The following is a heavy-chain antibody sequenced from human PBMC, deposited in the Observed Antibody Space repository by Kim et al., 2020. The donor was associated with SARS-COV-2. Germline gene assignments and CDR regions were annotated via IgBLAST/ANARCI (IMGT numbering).Heavy chain of an antibody. J-gene: IGHJ4*02. Sequence: RQKYYVDFLKCRFTIPRDNAKNSLCLQMNSLRAEDTVVYYCGRGRSGSYDYWGQGTLVTVSS. CDR3: GRGRSGSYDY. D-gene: IGHD1-26*01. V-gene: IGHV3-7*01. CDR2: RQK.